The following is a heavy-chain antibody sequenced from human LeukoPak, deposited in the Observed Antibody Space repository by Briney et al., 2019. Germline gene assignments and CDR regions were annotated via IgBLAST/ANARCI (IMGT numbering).Heavy chain of an antibody. V-gene: IGHV4-39*07. J-gene: IGHJ4*02. D-gene: IGHD3-10*01. CDR2: IYYSGST. Sequence: SETLSLTCTVSGGSISSSSYYWGWIRQPPGKGLEWIGSIYYSGSTYYNPSLKSRVTISVDTSKNQFSLKLSSVTAADTAVYYCARGWGEFDYWGQGTLVTVSS. CDR3: ARGWGEFDY. CDR1: GGSISSSSYY.